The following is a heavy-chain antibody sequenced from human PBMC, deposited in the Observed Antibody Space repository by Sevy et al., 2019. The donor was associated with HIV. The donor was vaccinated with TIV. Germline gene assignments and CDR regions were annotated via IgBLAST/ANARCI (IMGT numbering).Heavy chain of an antibody. CDR3: AREGAHIVVVVAATRGSYYYGMDV. V-gene: IGHV1-69*13. D-gene: IGHD2-15*01. J-gene: IGHJ6*02. CDR1: GGTFSSYA. Sequence: ASVKVSCKASGGTFSSYAISWVRQAPGQGLEWMGGIIPIFGTENYAQTFQGRVTITADESTSTAYMELSSLRSEDTAVYYCAREGAHIVVVVAATRGSYYYGMDVWGQGTTVTVSS. CDR2: IIPIFGTE.